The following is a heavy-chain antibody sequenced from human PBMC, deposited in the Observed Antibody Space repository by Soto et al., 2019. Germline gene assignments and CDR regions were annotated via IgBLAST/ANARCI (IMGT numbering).Heavy chain of an antibody. CDR1: GFTFSTYA. V-gene: IGHV3-30-3*01. CDR3: ARDQKGEGSIDY. J-gene: IGHJ4*02. Sequence: QVQLVESGGGVVQPGRSLRLSCTASGFTFSTYAMHWVRQAPGKGLEWVAVVSSDGGTKFYGDSVKGRFTISRDNSKNTLSLQMNSLRGEDTAVYYGARDQKGEGSIDYWGQGTLVTVSS. D-gene: IGHD4-4*01. CDR2: VSSDGGTK.